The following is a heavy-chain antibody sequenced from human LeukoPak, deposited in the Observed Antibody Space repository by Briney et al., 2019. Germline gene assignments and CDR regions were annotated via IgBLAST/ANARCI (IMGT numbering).Heavy chain of an antibody. CDR1: GPSISSYY. CDR2: VSYSGGT. Sequence: SETLSLTCTVSGPSISSYYWSWIRQPPGKGLEWIGYVSYSGGTNYNPSLKSRVTISLDTSKTQFSLRLSSLTAADTAVYFCARHGDTSGYYYYVDYWGQGTLVTVSS. J-gene: IGHJ4*02. CDR3: ARHGDTSGYYYYVDY. V-gene: IGHV4-59*08. D-gene: IGHD3-22*01.